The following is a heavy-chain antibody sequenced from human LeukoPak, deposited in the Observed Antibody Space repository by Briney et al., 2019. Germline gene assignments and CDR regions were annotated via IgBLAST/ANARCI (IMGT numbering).Heavy chain of an antibody. V-gene: IGHV1-8*01. CDR2: MNPNSGNT. Sequence: ASVKVSCKASGYAFTNYNINWVRRATGQGFEWIGWMNPNSGNTGYDQKFQGRVTITRDTSISTAYMEVNSLRSEDTAVYYCARGRCVGSPNCYYFDSWGQGTLVTVSS. D-gene: IGHD2-2*01. CDR3: ARGRCVGSPNCYYFDS. J-gene: IGHJ4*02. CDR1: GYAFTNYN.